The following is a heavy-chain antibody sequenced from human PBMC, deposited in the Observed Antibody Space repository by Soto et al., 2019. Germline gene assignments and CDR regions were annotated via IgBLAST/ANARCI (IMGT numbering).Heavy chain of an antibody. CDR2: VNPSGGHT. V-gene: IGHV1-46*01. CDR1: GDTFTNYY. CDR3: ARGGHVVVVTAALDY. D-gene: IGHD2-21*02. Sequence: VASVKVSCKASGDTFTNYYIRWLRQAPGQGLEWMGTVNPSGGHTTYAQHFLGRVTMTRDTSTSTLYMELTSLTSDDTAVYYCARGGHVVVVTAALDYWGQGTLVTVSS. J-gene: IGHJ4*02.